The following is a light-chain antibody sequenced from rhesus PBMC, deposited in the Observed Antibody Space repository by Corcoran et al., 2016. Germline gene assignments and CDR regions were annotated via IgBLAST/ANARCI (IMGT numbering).Light chain of an antibody. CDR2: GVS. CDR3: CSYPTSSTFI. V-gene: IGLV2S7*01. CDR1: SSDIGAYNY. J-gene: IGLJ1*01. Sequence: QSAPTPPPSVSGSPGQSVTISCTGASSDIGAYNYVSWYQQHPGKAPKLMIYGVSARPSGVSDRFSGSKSCNTASLTISGLQAEDEADYYCCSYPTSSTFIFGAGTRLTVL.